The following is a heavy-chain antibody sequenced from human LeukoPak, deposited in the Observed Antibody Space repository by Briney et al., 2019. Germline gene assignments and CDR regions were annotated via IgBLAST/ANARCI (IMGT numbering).Heavy chain of an antibody. D-gene: IGHD6-19*01. J-gene: IGHJ5*02. V-gene: IGHV3-30*03. CDR2: ISYDGSNK. Sequence: PGGSLRLSCAASGFTFSSYGMHWVRQAPGKGLEWVAVISYDGSNKYYADSVKGRFTISRDNSKNTLYLQMNSLRDEDTAVYYCVSGSRGWFDDNWFDPWGQGTLVTVSS. CDR3: VSGSRGWFDDNWFDP. CDR1: GFTFSSYG.